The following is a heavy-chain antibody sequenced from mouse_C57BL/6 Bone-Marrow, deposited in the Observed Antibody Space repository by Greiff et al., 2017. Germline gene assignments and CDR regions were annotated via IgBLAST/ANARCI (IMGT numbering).Heavy chain of an antibody. CDR1: GFNIKDDY. V-gene: IGHV14-4*01. Sequence: VPLQQSGAELVRPGASVKLSCTASGFNIKDDYMHWVKQRPEQGLEWIGWIDPENGDTEYASKFQGKATITADTSSNTAYLQLSSLTSEDTAVYYCTTYDGYYAMDYGGQGTSVTVSS. CDR3: TTYDGYYAMDY. J-gene: IGHJ4*01. CDR2: IDPENGDT. D-gene: IGHD2-3*01.